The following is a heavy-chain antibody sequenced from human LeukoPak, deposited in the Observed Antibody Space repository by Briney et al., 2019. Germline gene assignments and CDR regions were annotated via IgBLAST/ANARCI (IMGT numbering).Heavy chain of an antibody. CDR1: GGSFSVYY. CDR2: INHSGST. Sequence: SETLSLTCAVCGGSFSVYYWSWIRQPQGKGLEWIGEINHSGSTNYNPSLKSRVTISVDTSKNQFSLKLSSVTAADTAVYYCARVPRRYYYDSSGHFDYWGQGTLVTVSS. D-gene: IGHD3-22*01. V-gene: IGHV4-34*01. J-gene: IGHJ4*02. CDR3: ARVPRRYYYDSSGHFDY.